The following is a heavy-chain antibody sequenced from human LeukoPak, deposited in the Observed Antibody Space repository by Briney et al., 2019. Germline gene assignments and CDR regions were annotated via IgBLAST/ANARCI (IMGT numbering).Heavy chain of an antibody. CDR3: ATFIPRPNEYGDYLYYYYGMDV. V-gene: IGHV1-24*01. Sequence: VSVKVSCKVSGNILTELSMHWVRQAPGKGLEWMGGVDPRDGETFYAQKFQGRVTMTEDTSADTAYMELSSLRSEDTAIYYCATFIPRPNEYGDYLYYYYGMDVWGQGTTVTVSS. J-gene: IGHJ6*02. CDR2: VDPRDGET. CDR1: GNILTELS. D-gene: IGHD4-17*01.